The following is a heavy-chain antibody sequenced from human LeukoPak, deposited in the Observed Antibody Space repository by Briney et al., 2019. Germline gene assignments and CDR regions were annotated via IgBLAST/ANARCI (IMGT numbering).Heavy chain of an antibody. D-gene: IGHD6-19*01. CDR2: ISSSSSYI. J-gene: IGHJ6*02. CDR1: GFTFSSYS. Sequence: PGGSLRLSCAASGFTFSSYSMNWVRQAPGKGLEWVSSISSSSSYIYYAVSVKGRFTISRDNAKNSLYLQMNSLRAEDTAVYYCARGSVAGNYYYYGMDVWGQGTTVTVSS. V-gene: IGHV3-21*01. CDR3: ARGSVAGNYYYYGMDV.